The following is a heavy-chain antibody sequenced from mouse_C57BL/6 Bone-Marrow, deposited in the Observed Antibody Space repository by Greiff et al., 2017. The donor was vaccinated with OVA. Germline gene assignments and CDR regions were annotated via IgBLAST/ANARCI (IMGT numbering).Heavy chain of an antibody. V-gene: IGHV7-1*01. J-gene: IGHJ3*01. CDR3: ARDAWGFRFAY. CDR1: GFTFSDFY. CDR2: SRNKANDYTT. Sequence: EVKLVESGGGLVQSGRSLRLSCATSGFTFSDFYMEWVRQAPGKGLEWIAASRNKANDYTTEYSASVKGRFIVSRDTSQSILYLQMNALRAEDTAIYYCARDAWGFRFAYWGQGTLVTVSA.